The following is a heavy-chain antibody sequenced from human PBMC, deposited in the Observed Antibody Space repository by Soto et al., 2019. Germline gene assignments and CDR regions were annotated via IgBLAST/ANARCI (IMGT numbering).Heavy chain of an antibody. V-gene: IGHV1-24*01. Sequence: VASVKVSCKVSGYTLTELSMHWVRQAPGKGLEWMGGFDPEDGETIYAQKFQGRVTMTEDTSTDTAYMELSSLRSEDTAVYYCATLALRYFDWFNWFDPWGQGTLVTVSS. D-gene: IGHD3-9*01. CDR1: GYTLTELS. J-gene: IGHJ5*02. CDR2: FDPEDGET. CDR3: ATLALRYFDWFNWFDP.